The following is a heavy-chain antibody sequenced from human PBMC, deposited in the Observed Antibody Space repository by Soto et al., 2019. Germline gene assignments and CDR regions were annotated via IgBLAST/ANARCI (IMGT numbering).Heavy chain of an antibody. CDR3: AREENGGNNMNV. Sequence: GGSLRLSCACSGFDFSKYNMGWVRQAPGKGLEWISYISNTSRTKFYADSVKGRFTISRDNARSSLFLEMNSLRDEDTAIYYWAREENGGNNMNVWAQGTRATFPS. V-gene: IGHV3-48*02. D-gene: IGHD1-1*01. CDR1: GFDFSKYN. J-gene: IGHJ6*02. CDR2: ISNTSRTK.